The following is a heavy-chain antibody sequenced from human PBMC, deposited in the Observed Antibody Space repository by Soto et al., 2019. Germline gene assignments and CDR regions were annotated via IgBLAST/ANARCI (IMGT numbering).Heavy chain of an antibody. Sequence: QILLVQSGAEVKKPGASVKVSCKASGYTFTMYGISWVRQAHGQGLEWMGWISGYNGKTRYAEKVQGRVTMTTDTSTSTAYMELRSLGFDDTAVYYCARSPGAFGTTWLDPWGQGSLVTVSS. CDR2: ISGYNGKT. CDR3: ARSPGAFGTTWLDP. D-gene: IGHD3-3*02. J-gene: IGHJ5*02. V-gene: IGHV1-18*01. CDR1: GYTFTMYG.